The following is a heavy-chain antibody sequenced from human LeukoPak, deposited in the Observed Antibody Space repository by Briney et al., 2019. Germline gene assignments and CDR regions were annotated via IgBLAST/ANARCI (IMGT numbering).Heavy chain of an antibody. Sequence: SKTLSLTCTVSGGSISSYYWSWIRQPPGKGLEWIGYIYYSGSTNYNPSLKSRVTISVDTSKNQFSLKLRSLTAADTAVYYCARHRAGYHIDSWGQGTLVTVSS. CDR2: IYYSGST. CDR3: ARHRAGYHIDS. CDR1: GGSISSYY. V-gene: IGHV4-59*08. J-gene: IGHJ4*02. D-gene: IGHD3-9*01.